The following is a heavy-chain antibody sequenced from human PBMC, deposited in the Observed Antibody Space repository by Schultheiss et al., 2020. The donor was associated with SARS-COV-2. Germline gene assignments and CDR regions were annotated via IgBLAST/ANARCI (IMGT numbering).Heavy chain of an antibody. CDR3: ARAESRPWLAYYYYGMDV. V-gene: IGHV1-2*02. Sequence: GESLKISCKASGYTFTGYYMHWVRQAPGQGLEWMEWINPNSGGTNYAQKFQGRVTITADESTSTVYMELSSLRSEDTAVYYCARAESRPWLAYYYYGMDVWGQANTVTGSS. CDR2: INPNSGGT. CDR1: GYTFTGYY. D-gene: IGHD3-10*01. J-gene: IGHJ6*02.